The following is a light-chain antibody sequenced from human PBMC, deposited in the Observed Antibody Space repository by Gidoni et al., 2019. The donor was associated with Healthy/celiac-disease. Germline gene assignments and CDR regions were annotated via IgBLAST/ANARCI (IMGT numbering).Light chain of an antibody. CDR1: QSVSSSY. CDR3: QQSPDL. Sequence: EIVLTQSPGTLSLSPGERATLSCRASQSVSSSYLAWYQQKPGQAPRLLIYGASSRATGIPDRFSGSGSGTDFTLTISRLEPEDFAVYYCQQSPDLFGGGTKVEIK. V-gene: IGKV3-20*01. CDR2: GAS. J-gene: IGKJ4*01.